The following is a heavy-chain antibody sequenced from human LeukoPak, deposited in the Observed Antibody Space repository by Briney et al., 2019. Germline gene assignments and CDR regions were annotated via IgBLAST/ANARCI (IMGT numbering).Heavy chain of an antibody. CDR1: GGSFSGYY. CDR2: INHSGST. J-gene: IGHJ5*02. V-gene: IGHV4-34*01. CDR3: ARVRREYYDILTGYSAGHWFDP. Sequence: SETLSLTCAVYGGSFSGYYWSWIRQPPGKGLEWIGEINHSGSTNYNPSLKSRVTISVDTSKNQFSLKLSSVTAADTAVYYCARVRREYYDILTGYSAGHWFDPWGQGTLVTVSS. D-gene: IGHD3-9*01.